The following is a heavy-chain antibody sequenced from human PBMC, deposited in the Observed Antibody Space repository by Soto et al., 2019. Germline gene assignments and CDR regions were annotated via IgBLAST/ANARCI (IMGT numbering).Heavy chain of an antibody. CDR3: VKGGVYYYDSSGYYWVY. Sequence: GGSLRLSCSASGFTFSSYAMHWVRQAPGKGLEYVSAISSNGGSTYYADSVKGRFTISRDNSKNTLYLQMSSLRAEDTAVYYCVKGGVYYYDSSGYYWVYWGQGTLVTVSS. D-gene: IGHD3-22*01. CDR2: ISSNGGST. CDR1: GFTFSSYA. V-gene: IGHV3-64D*06. J-gene: IGHJ4*02.